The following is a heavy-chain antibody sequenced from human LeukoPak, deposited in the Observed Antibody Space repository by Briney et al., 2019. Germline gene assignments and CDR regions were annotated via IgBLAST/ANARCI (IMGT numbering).Heavy chain of an antibody. Sequence: PGGSLRLSCAASGFTFSSYEMNWVRQAPGKGLEWVSAISGSGGSAYFADSVKGRFTISRDNSKNTLYLQMNSLRAEDTAVYYCAKPIVATKGFDYWGQGTLVTVSS. V-gene: IGHV3-23*01. CDR3: AKPIVATKGFDY. D-gene: IGHD5-12*01. CDR1: GFTFSSYE. J-gene: IGHJ4*02. CDR2: ISGSGGSA.